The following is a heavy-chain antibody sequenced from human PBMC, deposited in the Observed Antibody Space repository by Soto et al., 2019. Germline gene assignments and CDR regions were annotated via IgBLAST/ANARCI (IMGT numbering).Heavy chain of an antibody. V-gene: IGHV3-7*01. CDR3: ARDGPRKLGFDS. Sequence: GGSLRLSSAGSGFVFGSNWMSWVRQAPGKGLEWVANIKQDGSDKNYLDSVKGRFTISRDNSKNSLLLQMSSLRAEDTAVYYCARDGPRKLGFDSWGQGTLVTVSS. CDR2: IKQDGSDK. J-gene: IGHJ4*02. CDR1: GFVFGSNW. D-gene: IGHD7-27*01.